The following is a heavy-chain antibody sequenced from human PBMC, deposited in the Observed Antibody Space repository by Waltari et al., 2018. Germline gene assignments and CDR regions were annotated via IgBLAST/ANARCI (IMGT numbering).Heavy chain of an antibody. CDR1: GYMFTANV. V-gene: IGHV1-2*02. CDR3: ARESERGYDLDS. CDR2: VNTNSGDT. Sequence: VQLVQSGIEVKKPGASVKVSCEASGYMFTANVIHWVRQAPGQGLEWMGWVNTNSGDTGSTQKFQGRLSMTRDASTSTAFMDLSGLTSDDTAVYYCARESERGYDLDSWGQGTLV. J-gene: IGHJ5*01. D-gene: IGHD5-12*01.